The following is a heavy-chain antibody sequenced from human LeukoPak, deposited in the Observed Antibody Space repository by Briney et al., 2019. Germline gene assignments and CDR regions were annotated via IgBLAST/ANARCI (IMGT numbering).Heavy chain of an antibody. CDR1: GFSLNTRGVG. CDR3: AHRKNYYDSSVFDN. CDR2: IYWDDDR. V-gene: IGHV2-5*02. D-gene: IGHD3-22*01. J-gene: IGHJ4*02. Sequence: SGPTQFNPTPTLTLTCTFSGFSLNTRGVGVGWIRQPPGRALEWLSLIYWDDDRRYIPSLKSRLTITKDTSKNQVVLTMTDVDPVDTATYFCAHRKNYYDSSVFDNWGQGTLVTVSS.